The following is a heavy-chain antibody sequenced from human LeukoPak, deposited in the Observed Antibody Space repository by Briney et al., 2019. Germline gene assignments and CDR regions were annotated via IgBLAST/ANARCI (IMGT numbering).Heavy chain of an antibody. CDR1: GFTFSSYA. D-gene: IGHD3-10*01. V-gene: IGHV3-23*01. Sequence: GGSLRLSCAASGFTFSSYAMSWVRQAPGKGLEWVSAISGSGGSTYYADSVKGRFTISRDNSKNTLYLQINSLRAEDTAVYYCAKATSKTYYYGSGSYLGVYWGQGTLVTVSS. J-gene: IGHJ4*02. CDR3: AKATSKTYYYGSGSYLGVY. CDR2: ISGSGGST.